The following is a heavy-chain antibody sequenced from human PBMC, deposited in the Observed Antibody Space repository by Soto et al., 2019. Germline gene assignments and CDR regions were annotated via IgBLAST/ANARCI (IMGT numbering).Heavy chain of an antibody. J-gene: IGHJ5*02. CDR2: INPSGGYT. D-gene: IGHD2-21*02. V-gene: IGHV1-46*03. CDR3: ATGGGIVVVTAAFNP. Sequence: ASVKVSCKASGYTFTSYYMNWVRQAPGQGLEWLGIINPSGGYTTYAQRFLGRVTMTSDTSTSTVHMELGSLTSEDTAVYYCATGGGIVVVTAAFNPWGQGTLVTVSS. CDR1: GYTFTSYY.